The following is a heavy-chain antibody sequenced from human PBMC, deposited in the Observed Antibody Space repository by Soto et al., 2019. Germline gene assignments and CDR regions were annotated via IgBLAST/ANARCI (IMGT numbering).Heavy chain of an antibody. J-gene: IGHJ6*02. V-gene: IGHV4-59*01. CDR3: SGSGSYSRKDLAYGMDV. CDR2: IYYSGST. CDR1: GGSISSYY. Sequence: SETLSLTCPVSGGSISSYYWSWIRQPPGKGLEWIGYIYYSGSTNYNPSLKSRVTISVDTSKNQFSLKLSSVTAADTAVYYCSGSGSYSRKDLAYGMDVWGQGTTVTVSS. D-gene: IGHD3-10*01.